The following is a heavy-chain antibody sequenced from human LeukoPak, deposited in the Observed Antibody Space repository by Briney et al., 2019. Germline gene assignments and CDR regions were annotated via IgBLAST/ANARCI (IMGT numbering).Heavy chain of an antibody. CDR2: VYHSGST. J-gene: IGHJ5*02. CDR3: ARGSGSTSCYT. D-gene: IGHD2-2*02. Sequence: PSETLSLTCTVSGGSISSDGYYWSWIRQPPGKGLEWIGYVYHSGSTYYNPSLKSRVTISVDRSKNQFSLKVNSVTAADTAVYYRARGSGSTSCYTWGQGTLVTVSS. V-gene: IGHV4-30-2*01. CDR1: GGSISSDGYY.